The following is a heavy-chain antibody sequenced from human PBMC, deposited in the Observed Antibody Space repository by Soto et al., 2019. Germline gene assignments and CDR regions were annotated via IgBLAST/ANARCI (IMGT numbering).Heavy chain of an antibody. Sequence: SETLSLTCAVYDMSLSGYYWSWIRQPPGKRLEWIGEINHSVTTNYNPSLTSRVTISLDTSKNQFSLTLTSVTAADTAVYYCARGRLATPGIKNCFDPWGQGSLVTVSS. D-gene: IGHD6-13*01. CDR3: ARGRLATPGIKNCFDP. V-gene: IGHV4-34*01. J-gene: IGHJ5*02. CDR2: INHSVTT. CDR1: DMSLSGYY.